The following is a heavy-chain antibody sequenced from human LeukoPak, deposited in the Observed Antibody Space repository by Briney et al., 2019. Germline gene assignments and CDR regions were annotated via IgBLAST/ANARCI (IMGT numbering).Heavy chain of an antibody. CDR3: AREGIAAARNAFDI. CDR1: GGSISSYY. CDR2: IYYSGST. D-gene: IGHD6-13*01. V-gene: IGHV4-59*01. J-gene: IGHJ3*02. Sequence: SETLSLTCTVSGGSISSYYWIWIRQPPGKGLEWIGYIYYSGSTNYNPSLKSRVTISVDTSKNQFSLKLSSVTAADTAVYYCAREGIAAARNAFDIWGQGTMVTVSS.